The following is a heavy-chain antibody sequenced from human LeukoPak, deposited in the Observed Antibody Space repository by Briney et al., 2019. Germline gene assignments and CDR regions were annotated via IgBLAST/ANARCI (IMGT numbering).Heavy chain of an antibody. CDR3: ASTPSPVLAAAGTDYYYYYGMDV. V-gene: IGHV3-48*03. CDR2: ISSSGSTI. D-gene: IGHD6-13*01. Sequence: QSGGSLRLSCAASGFTLSSYEMNWVRQAPGKGLEWVSYISSSGSTIYYADSVKGRFTISRDNAKNSLYLQMNSLRAEDTAVYYCASTPSPVLAAAGTDYYYYYGMDVWGQGTTVTVSS. CDR1: GFTLSSYE. J-gene: IGHJ6*02.